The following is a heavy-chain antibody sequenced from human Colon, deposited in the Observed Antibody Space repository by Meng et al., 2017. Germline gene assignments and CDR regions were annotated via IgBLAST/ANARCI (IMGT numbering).Heavy chain of an antibody. CDR2: TYYRSKWFN. J-gene: IGHJ4*02. V-gene: IGHV6-1*01. Sequence: HVQLQQSGPGLVKPPQTLSLTCATSGDSVSSNSAAWNWIRQSPSRGLEWLGRTYYRSKWFNDYAVSVKGRITISPDTSKNQFSLQLNSVTPQDTAVYYCAGVKDPKYYLDYWGQGTLVTVSS. CDR1: GDSVSSNSAA. CDR3: AGVKDPKYYLDY.